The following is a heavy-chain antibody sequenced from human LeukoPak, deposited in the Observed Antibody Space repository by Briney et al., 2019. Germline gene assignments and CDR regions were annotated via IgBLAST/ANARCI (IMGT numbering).Heavy chain of an antibody. Sequence: PSETLSLTCTVSGGSISSYYWSWIRQPAGKGLEWIGYIYYSGNTNYNPSLKSRLTISVDTSKNQFSLKLSSVTAADTAVYYCARAHSYGYGAFDIWGQGTMVTVSS. D-gene: IGHD5-18*01. CDR3: ARAHSYGYGAFDI. CDR1: GGSISSYY. V-gene: IGHV4-59*08. CDR2: IYYSGNT. J-gene: IGHJ3*02.